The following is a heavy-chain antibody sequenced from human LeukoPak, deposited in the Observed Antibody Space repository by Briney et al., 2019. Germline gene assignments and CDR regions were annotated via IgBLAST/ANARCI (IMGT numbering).Heavy chain of an antibody. CDR2: ITHSGST. D-gene: IGHD6-6*01. Sequence: PSETLSLTCAVYGGSFSGYYWSWIRQPPGKGLEWIGEITHSGSTNYIPSLKSRVTISVDTSKNQFSLKLSSVTAADTAVYYCARGPGQLVRTPHRGWFDPWGQGTLVTVSS. J-gene: IGHJ5*02. CDR3: ARGPGQLVRTPHRGWFDP. V-gene: IGHV4-34*01. CDR1: GGSFSGYY.